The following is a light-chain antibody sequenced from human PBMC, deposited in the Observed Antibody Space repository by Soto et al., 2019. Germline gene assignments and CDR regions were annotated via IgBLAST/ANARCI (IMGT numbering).Light chain of an antibody. Sequence: EIVLTQSPGTLSLSPGDRATLSCRASQSVSSDNLVWFRQKPGQSPRLLIYGASSRATGIPDRFSGSGSGTDFTLTITRVEPEDFAVYYCQQYGNSLWTFGQGTKVEIK. V-gene: IGKV3-20*01. J-gene: IGKJ1*01. CDR3: QQYGNSLWT. CDR2: GAS. CDR1: QSVSSDN.